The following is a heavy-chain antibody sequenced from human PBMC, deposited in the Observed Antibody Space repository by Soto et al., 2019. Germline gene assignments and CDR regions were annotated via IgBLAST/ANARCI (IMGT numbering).Heavy chain of an antibody. CDR1: GGSISSGDYY. CDR2: IYYSGST. V-gene: IGHV4-30-4*01. Sequence: SETLSLTCTVSGGSISSGDYYWSWIRQPPGKGLEWIGYIYYSGSTYYNPSLKSRVTIPVDTSKNQFSLKLSSVTAADTAVYYCARVVTIFGVVTYPDYWGQGTLVTVS. J-gene: IGHJ4*02. CDR3: ARVVTIFGVVTYPDY. D-gene: IGHD3-3*01.